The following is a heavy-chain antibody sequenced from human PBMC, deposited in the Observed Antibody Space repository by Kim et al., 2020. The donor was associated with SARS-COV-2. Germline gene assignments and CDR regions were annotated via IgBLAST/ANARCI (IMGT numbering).Heavy chain of an antibody. CDR1: GFTFSSYA. CDR2: ISGSGGST. J-gene: IGHJ3*02. Sequence: GGSLRLSCAASGFTFSSYAMSWVRQAPGKGLEWVSAISGSGGSTYYADSVKGRFTISRDNSKNTLYLQMNSLRAEDTAVYYCAKGGRMVRGVIRSENDAFDSWGQGTMVTVSS. D-gene: IGHD3-10*01. V-gene: IGHV3-23*01. CDR3: AKGGRMVRGVIRSENDAFDS.